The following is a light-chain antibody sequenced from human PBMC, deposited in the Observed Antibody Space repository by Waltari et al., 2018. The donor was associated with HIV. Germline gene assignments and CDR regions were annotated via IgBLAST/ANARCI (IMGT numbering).Light chain of an antibody. J-gene: IGKJ3*01. Sequence: DIQMTQSPSSLSASVGDRVTITCRASQSISSYLNWYQQKPGKAPKLLIYAASSLQSGVPSRFSGSGSGTDFTLTISSLQPEDFATYYCQQSYSNRFGPGTKVDIK. CDR2: AAS. CDR3: QQSYSNR. V-gene: IGKV1-39*01. CDR1: QSISSY.